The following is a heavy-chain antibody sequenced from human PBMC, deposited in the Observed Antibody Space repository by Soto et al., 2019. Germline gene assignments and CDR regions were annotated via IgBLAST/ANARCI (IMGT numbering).Heavy chain of an antibody. CDR3: ASPGNPLDY. CDR1: GFTFSSYV. Sequence: GGSLRLSCASSGFTFSSYVMSWVRQAPGKGLEWVSGISGSGGSTYYADSVKGRFTISRDNFKNTLFLHMNSLRAEDTAVYYCASPGNPLDYWGQGTLVTVSS. J-gene: IGHJ4*02. CDR2: ISGSGGST. V-gene: IGHV3-23*01. D-gene: IGHD1-1*01.